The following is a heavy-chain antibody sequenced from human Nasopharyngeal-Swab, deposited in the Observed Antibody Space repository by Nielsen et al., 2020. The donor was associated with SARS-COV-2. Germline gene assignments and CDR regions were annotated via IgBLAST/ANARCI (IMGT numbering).Heavy chain of an antibody. CDR2: ISSSSSYI. D-gene: IGHD1-20*01. CDR1: GFTFSSYS. Sequence: GESLKISCAASGFTFSSYSMNWARQAPGKGLEWVSSISSSSSYIYYADSVKGRFTISRDNAKNSLYLQMNSLRAEDTAVYYCARSLPGNWNPLDYWGQGTLVTVSS. CDR3: ARSLPGNWNPLDY. V-gene: IGHV3-21*01. J-gene: IGHJ4*02.